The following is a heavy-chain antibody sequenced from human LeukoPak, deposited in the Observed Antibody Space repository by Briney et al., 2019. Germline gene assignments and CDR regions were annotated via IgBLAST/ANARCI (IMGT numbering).Heavy chain of an antibody. V-gene: IGHV4-38-2*02. D-gene: IGHD6-13*01. CDR2: IYHSGST. Sequence: PSETLSLTCTVSGYSISSGYYWGWIRQPPGKGLEWIGSIYHSGSTYYNPSLKSRVTISVDTSKNQFSLKLSSVTAAGTAVYYCARDQEQLAFDYWGQGTLVTVSS. J-gene: IGHJ4*02. CDR1: GYSISSGYY. CDR3: ARDQEQLAFDY.